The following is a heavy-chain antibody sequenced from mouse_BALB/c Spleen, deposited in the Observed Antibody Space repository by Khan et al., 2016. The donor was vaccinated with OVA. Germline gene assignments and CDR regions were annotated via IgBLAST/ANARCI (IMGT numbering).Heavy chain of an antibody. Sequence: VQLQQSGAELVKPGASVKLSRTGSGFNIKDTYMHWMNQRPEQGLEWIGRIDPANGDTIYGLKFQDKATPTADTASTTSYLQLSSLTSDDTAVYFCATHYGNAFAYWGQGTLVSVS. V-gene: IGHV14-3*02. CDR1: GFNIKDTY. J-gene: IGHJ3*01. CDR3: ATHYGNAFAY. D-gene: IGHD2-1*01. CDR2: IDPANGDT.